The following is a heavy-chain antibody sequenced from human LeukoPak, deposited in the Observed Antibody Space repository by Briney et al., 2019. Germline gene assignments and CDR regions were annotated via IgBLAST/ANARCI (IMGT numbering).Heavy chain of an antibody. CDR1: GFTFSSYS. CDR2: ISSSSSYI. D-gene: IGHD2-15*01. Sequence: GGSLRLSCAASGFTFSSYSMDWVRQAPGKGLEWVSSISSSSSYIYYADSVKGRFTISRDNAKNSLYLQMNSLRAEDTAVYYCARGNEDIVVVVAATDWGQGTLVTVSS. CDR3: ARGNEDIVVVVAATD. V-gene: IGHV3-21*01. J-gene: IGHJ4*02.